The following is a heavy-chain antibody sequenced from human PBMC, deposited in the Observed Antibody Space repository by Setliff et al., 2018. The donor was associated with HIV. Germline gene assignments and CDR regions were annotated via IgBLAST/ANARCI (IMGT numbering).Heavy chain of an antibody. V-gene: IGHV4-30-4*08. Sequence: KTSETLSLTCTVSGGSISGYYWNWIRQPPGEGLEWIGYITYSGSAYYNPSLKSRVTISIDTSNNQISLRLSSVTAADTAMYYCVRDDYGYNGKGFDYWGPGTLVTVSS. CDR2: ITYSGSA. J-gene: IGHJ4*02. CDR1: GGSISGYY. D-gene: IGHD4-17*01. CDR3: VRDDYGYNGKGFDY.